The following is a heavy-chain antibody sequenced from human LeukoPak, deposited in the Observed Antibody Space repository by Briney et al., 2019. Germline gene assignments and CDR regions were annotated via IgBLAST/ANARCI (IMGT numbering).Heavy chain of an antibody. V-gene: IGHV3-30*18. CDR3: AKDRSMTTVTPFDN. CDR1: GFTFSRYG. Sequence: GGSLRLSCAASGFTFSRYGMHTVRQAPGPELEGGAVISYDGSNKYYADSVKGRFTISRDNSKDTVYLQMNSLRAEDTAVYYCAKDRSMTTVTPFDNWGQGTLVAVSP. J-gene: IGHJ4*02. D-gene: IGHD4-17*01. CDR2: ISYDGSNK.